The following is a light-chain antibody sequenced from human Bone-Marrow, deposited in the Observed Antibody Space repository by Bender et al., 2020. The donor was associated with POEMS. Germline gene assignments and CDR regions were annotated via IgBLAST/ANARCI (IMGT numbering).Light chain of an antibody. V-gene: IGLV1-44*01. CDR3: QSYDNSLSIPV. Sequence: QSVLTQPPSASGTPGQSVIISCSGTDSNFGGNNVNWYQHLPGTAPRLVVYSNYQRPSGVPDRFSGSRSGTSASLAITGLQAEDEAEYFCQSYDNSLSIPVFGGGTKLTVL. CDR2: SNY. CDR1: DSNFGGNN. J-gene: IGLJ2*01.